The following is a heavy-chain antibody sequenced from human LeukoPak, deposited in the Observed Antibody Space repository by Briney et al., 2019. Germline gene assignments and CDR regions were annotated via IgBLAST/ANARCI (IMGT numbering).Heavy chain of an antibody. J-gene: IGHJ4*02. CDR2: INPSGGST. CDR3: AREIGPIQLHLWGSAFDY. D-gene: IGHD5-18*01. Sequence: ASVKVSCKASGYTFTSYYMHWVRQAPGQGLEWTGIINPSGGSTSYAQKFQGRLTVTRDTSTSTVYMELSSLRSEDTAVYYCAREIGPIQLHLWGSAFDYWGQGTLVTVSS. CDR1: GYTFTSYY. V-gene: IGHV1-46*01.